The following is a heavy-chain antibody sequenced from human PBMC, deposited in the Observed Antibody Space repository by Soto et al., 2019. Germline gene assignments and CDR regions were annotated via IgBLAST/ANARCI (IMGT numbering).Heavy chain of an antibody. D-gene: IGHD2-15*01. J-gene: IGHJ4*02. CDR2: IYYSGST. CDR3: ARQPWGASCSGGSCYVDY. CDR1: GGSISSSSYY. V-gene: IGHV4-39*01. Sequence: SETLSLTCTVSGGSISSSSYYWGWIRQPPGKGLEWIGSIYYSGSTYYNPSLKSRVTISVDTSKNQFSLKLSSVTAADTAVYYCARQPWGASCSGGSCYVDYWGQGTLVTVSS.